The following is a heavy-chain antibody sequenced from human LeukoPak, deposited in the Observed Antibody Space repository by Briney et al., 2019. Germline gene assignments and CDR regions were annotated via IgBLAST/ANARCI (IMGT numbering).Heavy chain of an antibody. D-gene: IGHD3-9*01. V-gene: IGHV4-34*01. J-gene: IGHJ3*02. CDR2: INHSGST. Sequence: KASETLSLTCAVYGGSFSGYYWSWIRQPPGKGLEWIGEINHSGSTNYNPSLKSRVTISVDTSKNQFSLKLSSVTAADTAVYYCAREGYDILTGYYKDAFDIWGQGTMVTVSS. CDR3: AREGYDILTGYYKDAFDI. CDR1: GGSFSGYY.